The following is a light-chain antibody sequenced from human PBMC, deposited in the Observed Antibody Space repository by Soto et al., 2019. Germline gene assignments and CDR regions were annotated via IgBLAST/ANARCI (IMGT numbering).Light chain of an antibody. J-gene: IGKJ4*01. Sequence: DIQMTQSPSSLSASVGDRVTLTCRTSQDISNYLAWYQQKPRKVPKLLISDASTLQSGVPSRFSGGGSGTDFSLTISSLHPADVATYYCQKYSIAPHTVGGGTKVEIQ. CDR3: QKYSIAPHT. CDR2: DAS. CDR1: QDISNY. V-gene: IGKV1-27*01.